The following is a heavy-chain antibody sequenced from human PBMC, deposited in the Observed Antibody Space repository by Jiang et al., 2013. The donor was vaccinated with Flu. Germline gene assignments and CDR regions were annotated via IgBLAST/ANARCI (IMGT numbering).Heavy chain of an antibody. J-gene: IGHJ1*01. Sequence: GLVKPSQTLSLTCTVSGGSISSGSYYWSWIRQPAGKGLEWIGRIYTSGSTNYNPSLKSRVTISVDTSKNQFSLKLSSVTAADTAVYYCARTSASSYYDSSGSYFQHWGQGTLVTVSS. D-gene: IGHD3-22*01. CDR1: GGSISSGSYY. CDR2: IYTSGST. V-gene: IGHV4-61*02. CDR3: ARTSASSYYDSSGSYFQH.